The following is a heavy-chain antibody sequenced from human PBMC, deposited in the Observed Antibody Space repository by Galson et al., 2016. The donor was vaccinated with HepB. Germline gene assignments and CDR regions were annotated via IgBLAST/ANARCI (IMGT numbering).Heavy chain of an antibody. CDR3: ARIGSGTYYGSGFDY. CDR2: MDWDDGK. CDR1: GFSLRTNGMC. V-gene: IGHV2-70*01. Sequence: PALVKPTQTLTLTCSFSGFSLRTNGMCVGWLRQPPGKALEWLALMDWDDGKLYSRSLMTRLPIPKATTKSQVVLSMINMGPADTATYYRARIGSGTYYGSGFDYWGQGILVAVSS. D-gene: IGHD1-26*01. J-gene: IGHJ4*02.